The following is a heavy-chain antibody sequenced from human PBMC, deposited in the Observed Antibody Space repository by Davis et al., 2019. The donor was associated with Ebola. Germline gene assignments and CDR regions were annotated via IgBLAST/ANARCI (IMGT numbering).Heavy chain of an antibody. CDR2: ISSSGSTI. V-gene: IGHV3-11*01. D-gene: IGHD4-17*01. CDR1: GFTFSDYC. Sequence: GESLKISCAASGFTFSDYCMSWIRQAPGKGLEWVSYISSSGSTIYYADSVKGRFTISRDNAKNSLYLQMNSLRAEDTAVYYCARHRNYGDYAWFDPWGQGTLVTVSS. CDR3: ARHRNYGDYAWFDP. J-gene: IGHJ5*02.